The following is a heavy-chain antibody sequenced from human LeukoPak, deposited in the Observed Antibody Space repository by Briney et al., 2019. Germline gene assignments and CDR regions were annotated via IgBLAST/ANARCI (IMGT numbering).Heavy chain of an antibody. CDR2: IWYDGSNK. CDR3: ARDLGYGDYVGGMDV. V-gene: IGHV3-33*08. J-gene: IGHJ6*02. Sequence: PGGSLRLSCAASGFTFSSYSMNWVRQAPGKGLEWVAVIWYDGSNKYYADSVRGRFTISRDNSKNTLYLQMNSLRAEDTAVYYCARDLGYGDYVGGMDVWGQGTTVTVSS. CDR1: GFTFSSYS. D-gene: IGHD4-17*01.